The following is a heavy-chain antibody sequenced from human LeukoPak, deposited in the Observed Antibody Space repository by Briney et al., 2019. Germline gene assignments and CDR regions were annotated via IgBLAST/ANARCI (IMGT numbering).Heavy chain of an antibody. CDR2: VTYDGSGK. CDR1: GLTFTSYG. V-gene: IGHV3-30*18. J-gene: IGHJ6*02. D-gene: IGHD3-10*01. CDR3: AKDHVIMVRGGYFSMDV. Sequence: GGSLRLSCAASGLTFTSYGIHWVRQAPGKGLEWVAVVTYDGSGKWYADAVKGRFTISRDNSKNTLYLQMNSLRTEDTAVYYCAKDHVIMVRGGYFSMDVWGQGTTVIVSS.